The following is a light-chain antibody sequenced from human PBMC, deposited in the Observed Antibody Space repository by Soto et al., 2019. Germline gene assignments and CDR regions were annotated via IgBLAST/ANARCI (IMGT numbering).Light chain of an antibody. J-gene: IGKJ4*01. Sequence: EIVMTQSPATLSVSPGERATLSCRASQNVNNNLAWYQQKPGQSPRLVIYGASTRATGIPARFSGSGSGTEVTPTISRLQSEDFAVYYCQKYNNWALTFGGGTRVEI. CDR2: GAS. CDR1: QNVNNN. V-gene: IGKV3-15*01. CDR3: QKYNNWALT.